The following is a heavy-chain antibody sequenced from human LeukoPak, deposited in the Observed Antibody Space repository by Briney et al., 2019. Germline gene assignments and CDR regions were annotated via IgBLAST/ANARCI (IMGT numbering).Heavy chain of an antibody. V-gene: IGHV3-48*04. CDR2: ISGGGDAI. J-gene: IGHJ4*02. CDR3: ARDRENYFDSSGENYFDL. D-gene: IGHD3-22*01. Sequence: GGSLRLSCAASGFTFSAYSMNWVRQAPGKGLEWVSFISGGGDAIYYADSVKGRFTISRDNAKNSLYLQMNSLRAEDTAVYYCARDRENYFDSSGENYFDLWGQGTLVTVSS. CDR1: GFTFSAYS.